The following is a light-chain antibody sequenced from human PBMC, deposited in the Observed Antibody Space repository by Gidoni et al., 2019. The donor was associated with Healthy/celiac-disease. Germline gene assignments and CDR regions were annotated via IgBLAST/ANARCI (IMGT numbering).Light chain of an antibody. J-gene: IGKJ1*01. CDR3: QELNSYPPA. CDR1: QGIASY. V-gene: IGKV1-9*01. Sequence: IQLTQSPSSLSASVGDRVTITCRASQGIASYLAWFQQKPGKAPKLLIYAASTLHSGVPSRFSCSGSGTDFTLTISSLQPEDFATYYCQELNSYPPAFGQGTKVEIK. CDR2: AAS.